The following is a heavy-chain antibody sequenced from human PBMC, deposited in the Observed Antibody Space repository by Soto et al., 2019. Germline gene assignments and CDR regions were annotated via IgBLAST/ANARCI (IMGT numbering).Heavy chain of an antibody. J-gene: IGHJ4*02. CDR1: GYSFISYW. CDR3: ARRSTYCSSSGCYFDY. Sequence: PGESLKISCKGSGYSFISYWIVRVRQMPGKGLEYMGIIYPGDSDTRYSPSFQGQVTISADKSISTAYLQWSSLKASDTAMYYCARRSTYCSSSGCYFDYWGQGIPVTVSS. D-gene: IGHD2-2*01. V-gene: IGHV5-51*01. CDR2: IYPGDSDT.